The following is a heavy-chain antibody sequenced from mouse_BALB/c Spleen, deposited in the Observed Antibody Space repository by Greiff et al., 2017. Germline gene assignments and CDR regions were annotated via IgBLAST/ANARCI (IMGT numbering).Heavy chain of an antibody. D-gene: IGHD2-10*02. CDR2: INPSNGGT. V-gene: IGHV1S81*02. J-gene: IGHJ3*01. CDR1: GYTFTSYY. CDR3: TRGEYGNYVAY. Sequence: VQLQQSGAELVKPGASVKLSCKASGYTFTSYYMYWVKQRPGQGLEWIGEINPSNGGTNFNEKFKSKATLTVDKSSSTAYMQLSSLTSEDSAVYYCTRGEYGNYVAYWGQGTLVTVSA.